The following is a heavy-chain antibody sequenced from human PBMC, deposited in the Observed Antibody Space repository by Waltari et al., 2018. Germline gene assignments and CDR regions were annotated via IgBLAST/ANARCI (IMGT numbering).Heavy chain of an antibody. CDR2: VDPEDGET. CDR1: GYTFTDYY. D-gene: IGHD3-10*01. Sequence: EVQLLQSGTELKKPGTTVKIACQVSGYTFTDYYRHWVQQAPGKGPHWMGLVDPEDGETIYAEKFQGRVTITADTSTDTAYMELSSLRSEDTAVYYCATALGDRSSASRAFDIWGLGTMITVSS. V-gene: IGHV1-69-2*01. J-gene: IGHJ3*02. CDR3: ATALGDRSSASRAFDI.